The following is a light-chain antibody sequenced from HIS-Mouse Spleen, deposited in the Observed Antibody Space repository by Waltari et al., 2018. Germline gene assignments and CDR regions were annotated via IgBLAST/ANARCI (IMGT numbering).Light chain of an antibody. CDR3: QQYYSTPLT. CDR1: QGVLYSSNNKTY. CDR2: CAS. J-gene: IGKJ4*01. Sequence: DIVMTQSPDSLAVSLGERATINCKSSQGVLYSSNNKTYLAWYQQKPGQPPKLLIYCASTRESGVPDRFSGSGSGTDFTLTISSLQAEDVAVYYCQQYYSTPLTFGGGTKVEIK. V-gene: IGKV4-1*01.